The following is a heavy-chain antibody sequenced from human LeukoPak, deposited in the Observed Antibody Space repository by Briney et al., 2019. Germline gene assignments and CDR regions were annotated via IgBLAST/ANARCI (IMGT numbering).Heavy chain of an antibody. D-gene: IGHD2-21*02. J-gene: IGHJ6*03. CDR1: GYTFTSYA. Sequence: ASVKVSCKASGYTFTSYAMHWVRQAPGQRLEWMGWINAGNGNTKYSQEFQGRVTITRDTSASTAYMELSSLRSEDTAVYYCATGGYCGGDCSTGSSARFNYYYMDVWGKGTTVTISS. CDR3: ATGGYCGGDCSTGSSARFNYYYMDV. V-gene: IGHV1-3*03. CDR2: INAGNGNT.